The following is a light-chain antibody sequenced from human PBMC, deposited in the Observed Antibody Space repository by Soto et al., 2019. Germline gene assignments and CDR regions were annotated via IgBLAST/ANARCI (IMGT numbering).Light chain of an antibody. J-gene: IGKJ1*01. V-gene: IGKV1-5*03. Sequence: DIQMTQSPSTLSASVGDRVTITCRASQSISAWLAWYQQKAGKAPNLLIYKASRLESGVPSRFSGSGSETEFTLTISGLQPGDSATYYCQQYNSYSPTFDQGTKV. CDR1: QSISAW. CDR2: KAS. CDR3: QQYNSYSPT.